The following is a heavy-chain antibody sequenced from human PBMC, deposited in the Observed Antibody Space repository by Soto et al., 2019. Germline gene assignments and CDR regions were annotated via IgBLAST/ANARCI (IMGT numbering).Heavy chain of an antibody. J-gene: IGHJ2*01. V-gene: IGHV1-3*01. CDR2: INAGNGNT. Sequence: GQRLEWMGWINAGNGNTKYSQKFQGRVTITRDTSASTAYMELSSLRSEDTAVYYCARDRCFFRAEDCIRGVRSVSAGLLNRSSDL. D-gene: IGHD2-21*02. CDR3: ARDRCFFRAEDCIRGVRSVSAGLLNRSSDL.